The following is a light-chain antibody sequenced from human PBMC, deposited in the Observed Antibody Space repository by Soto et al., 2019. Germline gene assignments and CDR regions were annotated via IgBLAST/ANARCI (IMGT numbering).Light chain of an antibody. J-gene: IGKJ1*01. CDR2: KAS. Sequence: DTQMTQSPSTLSASVGDRVTIICRASQTISSWLAWYQQKPGKAPKLLIYKASSLESGVPSRFSGSGSGTEFTLTISSLQPDDLATYYCQQYNSYPWTFG. CDR3: QQYNSYPWT. CDR1: QTISSW. V-gene: IGKV1-5*03.